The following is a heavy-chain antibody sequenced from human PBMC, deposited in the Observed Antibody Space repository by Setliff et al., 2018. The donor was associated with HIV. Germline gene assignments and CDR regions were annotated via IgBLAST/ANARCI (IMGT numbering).Heavy chain of an antibody. Sequence: GASVMVSCKASGYTFVDYYIHWVRQVPGKSLEWMGRINPKTGVATHARIFQDRIILTRDTSTSIAYMELIRPRHDDTAFYYCTRAHFLVTETRNWFDPWGQGTLVTVSS. CDR1: GYTFVDYY. V-gene: IGHV1-2*06. CDR2: INPKTGVA. CDR3: TRAHFLVTETRNWFDP. D-gene: IGHD1-26*01. J-gene: IGHJ5*02.